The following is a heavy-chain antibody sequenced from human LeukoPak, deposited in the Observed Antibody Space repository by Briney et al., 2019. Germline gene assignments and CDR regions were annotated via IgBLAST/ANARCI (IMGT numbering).Heavy chain of an antibody. CDR3: ARWAPLDYGDYGPHFDY. V-gene: IGHV1-18*04. CDR2: ISAYNGNT. J-gene: IGHJ4*02. CDR1: GYTFTSYG. Sequence: ASVKVSCKASGYTFTSYGISWVRQAPGQGLEWMGWISAYNGNTNYAQELQGRVTMTTDTSTSTAYMELRSLRSDDTAVYYCARWAPLDYGDYGPHFDYWGQGTLVTVSS. D-gene: IGHD4-17*01.